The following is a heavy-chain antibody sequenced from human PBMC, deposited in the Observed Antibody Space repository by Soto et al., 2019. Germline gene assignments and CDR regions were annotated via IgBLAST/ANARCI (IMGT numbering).Heavy chain of an antibody. CDR3: ARDLDTATYFDY. V-gene: IGHV4-30-4*01. CDR1: GGSISSGNYC. Sequence: SSETLSLTCTVSGGSISSGNYCWSWIRQPPGKGLEWIGFIHYSGSSYYNPSLKSRVTISVDTSKNQFSLNLDSVTAAGTAVYYCARDLDTATYFDYWGHGTLVTVSS. J-gene: IGHJ4*01. D-gene: IGHD5-18*01. CDR2: IHYSGSS.